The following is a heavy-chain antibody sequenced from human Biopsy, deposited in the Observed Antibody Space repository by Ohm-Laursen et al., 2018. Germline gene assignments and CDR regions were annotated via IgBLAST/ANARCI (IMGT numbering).Heavy chain of an antibody. CDR3: ARDTRWSPYSMDV. CDR1: GFTFSDYY. J-gene: IGHJ6*02. Sequence: SLRLSCTASGFTFSDYYMNWIRQAPGKGLEWVSFITNTGRTVYADSVKGRFTISRDNAKNSLYLQMNSLRAEDTAVYYCARDTRWSPYSMDVWGQGTTVTVSS. V-gene: IGHV3-11*01. D-gene: IGHD4-23*01. CDR2: ITNTGRTV.